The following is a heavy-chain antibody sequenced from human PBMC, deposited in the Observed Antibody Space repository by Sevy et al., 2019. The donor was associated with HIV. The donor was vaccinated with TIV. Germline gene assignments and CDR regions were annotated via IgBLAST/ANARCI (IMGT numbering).Heavy chain of an antibody. V-gene: IGHV3-23*01. CDR2: ISGSGTRT. CDR3: GNGGGGDYDPDEIGYYFYYYNMDV. CDR1: GFSFDSYG. J-gene: IGHJ6*03. Sequence: GGSLRLSCAVSGFSFDSYGMTWVRQAPGKGLEWVSGISGSGTRTYYADSVKGRFIISRDNSKNTRYLQMNSLRSEDQVLNYWGNGGGGDYDPDEIGYYFYYYNMDVWGKGTTVTVSS. D-gene: IGHD3-22*01.